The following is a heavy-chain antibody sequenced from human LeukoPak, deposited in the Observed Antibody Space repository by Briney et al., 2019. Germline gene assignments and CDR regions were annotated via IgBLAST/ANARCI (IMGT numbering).Heavy chain of an antibody. CDR1: GGSISNFY. D-gene: IGHD6-19*01. CDR3: ARPQYSSGWRYAFDI. V-gene: IGHV4-59*01. J-gene: IGHJ3*02. CDR2: IDSSGRT. Sequence: SETLSLTCTVSGGSISNFYWSWIRQPPGKGLEWIAYIDSSGRTNYNSSLKSRVTISVDTSRNQFSLRLSSVTAADTAVYYCARPQYSSGWRYAFDIWGQGTLVTVSS.